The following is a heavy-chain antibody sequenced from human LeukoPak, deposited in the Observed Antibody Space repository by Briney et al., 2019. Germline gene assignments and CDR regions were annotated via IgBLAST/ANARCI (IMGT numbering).Heavy chain of an antibody. Sequence: GGSLRLSCAASGFTVSSNYMSWVRQAPGKGLEWVSVIYSGGSTYYADSVKGRFTISRDNSKNTLYLQMNSLRAEDTAVYYCARERSGYDAFDIWGQGTMVTVSS. CDR3: ARERSGYDAFDI. D-gene: IGHD3-22*01. J-gene: IGHJ3*02. CDR2: IYSGGST. CDR1: GFTVSSNY. V-gene: IGHV3-66*02.